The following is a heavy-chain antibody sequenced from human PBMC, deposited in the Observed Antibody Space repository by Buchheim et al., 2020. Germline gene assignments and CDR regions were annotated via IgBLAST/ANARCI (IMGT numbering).Heavy chain of an antibody. D-gene: IGHD6-6*01. CDR1: GGSISSSSYY. CDR2: IYYSGST. V-gene: IGHV4-39*01. J-gene: IGHJ4*02. Sequence: QLQLQESGPGLVKPSETLSLTCTVSGGSISSSSYYWGWIRQPPGKGLEWIGSIYYSGSTYYNPSLKSRVTISVDTSKNQFSLKLSSVTAADTAVYYCARLVGSAQEYSSSPMLYEFDYWGQGTL. CDR3: ARLVGSAQEYSSSPMLYEFDY.